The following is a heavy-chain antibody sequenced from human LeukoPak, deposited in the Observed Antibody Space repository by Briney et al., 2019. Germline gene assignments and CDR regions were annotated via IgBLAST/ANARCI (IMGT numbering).Heavy chain of an antibody. CDR3: ARGCSSTSCYDGAGYFDY. CDR2: ISYDGSNK. J-gene: IGHJ4*02. Sequence: PGRSLRLSCAASGFTFSSYAMHWVRQAPGKGLEWVAVISYDGSNKYYADSVKGRFTISRDNSKNTLYLQMNSLRAEDTAVYYCARGCSSTSCYDGAGYFDYWGQGTLVTVSS. CDR1: GFTFSSYA. V-gene: IGHV3-30-3*01. D-gene: IGHD2-2*01.